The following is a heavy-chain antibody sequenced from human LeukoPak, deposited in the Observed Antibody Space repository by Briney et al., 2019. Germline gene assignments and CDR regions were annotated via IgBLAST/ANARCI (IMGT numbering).Heavy chain of an antibody. J-gene: IGHJ4*02. V-gene: IGHV1-2*02. CDR1: GYTFTGYY. Sequence: GASVKVSCKASGYTFTGYYMHWVRQAPGQGLEWMGWINPNSGGTNYAQKFQGRVTMTRDTSISTAYMELSRLRSDDTAVYYCARGPIVRRDGYTNPEDYWGQGTLVTVSS. D-gene: IGHD5-24*01. CDR3: ARGPIVRRDGYTNPEDY. CDR2: INPNSGGT.